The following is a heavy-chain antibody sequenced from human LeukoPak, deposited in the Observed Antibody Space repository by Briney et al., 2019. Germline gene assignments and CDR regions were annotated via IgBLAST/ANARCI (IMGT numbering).Heavy chain of an antibody. CDR3: ARGYDGSGYYYRNWYFDL. Sequence: PSETLSLTCTVSGGSISSYYWSWIRQPAGQGLEYIWRMYTSGSTNYNPSLKSRVTISVDTSKNQFSLKLSSVTAADTAVYYCARGYDGSGYYYRNWYFDLWGRGTLVTVSS. J-gene: IGHJ2*01. D-gene: IGHD3-22*01. V-gene: IGHV4-4*07. CDR2: MYTSGST. CDR1: GGSISSYY.